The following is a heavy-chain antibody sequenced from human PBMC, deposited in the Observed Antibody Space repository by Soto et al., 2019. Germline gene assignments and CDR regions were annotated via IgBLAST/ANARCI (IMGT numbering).Heavy chain of an antibody. J-gene: IGHJ4*02. V-gene: IGHV1-69*06. Sequence: AVKVSCKASGGTFSSYAISWVRQAPGQGLEWMGGIIPIFGTANYAQKFQGRVTITADNSRNTLYLRMSSLRAEDTAVYYCVKPPGYYYDSTTYYSVWGQGTLVTVSS. CDR3: VKPPGYYYDSTTYYSV. CDR2: IIPIFGTA. D-gene: IGHD3-22*01. CDR1: GGTFSSYA.